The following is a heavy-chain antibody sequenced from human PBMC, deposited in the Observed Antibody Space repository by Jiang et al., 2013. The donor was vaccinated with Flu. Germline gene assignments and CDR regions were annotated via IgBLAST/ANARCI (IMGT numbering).Heavy chain of an antibody. Sequence: GLVKPSETLSLTCTVSGGSISSYYWSWIRQPPGKGLEWIGYIYYSGSTNYNPSLKSRATISVDTSKNQFSLKLSSVTAADTAVYYCARAYIIYSGWPTYYYFDYWGQGTLVTVSS. J-gene: IGHJ4*02. CDR3: ARAYIIYSGWPTYYYFDY. CDR1: GGSISSYY. D-gene: IGHD6-19*01. CDR2: IYYSGST. V-gene: IGHV4-59*01.